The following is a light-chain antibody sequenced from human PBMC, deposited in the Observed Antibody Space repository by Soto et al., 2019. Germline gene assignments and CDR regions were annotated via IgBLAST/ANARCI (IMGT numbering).Light chain of an antibody. CDR3: QQYYSYPLT. Sequence: IRMTQSPSSLSASTGDRVIITCLASQGISSYLAWYQQKPGKAPKLLIYAASTLQSGVPSRFSGSGSGTDFTLTISCLQSEDFATYYCQQYYSYPLTFGGGTKVDI. CDR1: QGISSY. J-gene: IGKJ4*01. CDR2: AAS. V-gene: IGKV1-8*01.